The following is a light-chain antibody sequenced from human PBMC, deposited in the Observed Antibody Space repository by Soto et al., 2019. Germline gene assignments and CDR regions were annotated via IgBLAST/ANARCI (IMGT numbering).Light chain of an antibody. Sequence: QSVLTQPASVSGSPGQSVTISCTGTSSDVGGYNYVSWYQQLPGTAPKLLIYDNNKRPSGIPDRFSGSKSGTSATLGITGLQTGDEADYYCGTWDSSLSAGVFGGGTK. CDR2: DNN. V-gene: IGLV1-51*01. CDR1: SSDVGGYNY. J-gene: IGLJ2*01. CDR3: GTWDSSLSAGV.